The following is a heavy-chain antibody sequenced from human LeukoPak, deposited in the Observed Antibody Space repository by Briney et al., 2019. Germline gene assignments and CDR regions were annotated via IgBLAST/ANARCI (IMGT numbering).Heavy chain of an antibody. J-gene: IGHJ3*02. Sequence: SETPSLTCTVSGGSISSSSYYWGWIRQPPGTGLEWIGSIYYSGSTYYNPSLKSRVTISVDTSKNQFSLKLSSVTAADTAVYYCACGDYYDSSGPYAFDIWGQGTMVTVSS. CDR2: IYYSGST. CDR1: GGSISSSSYY. D-gene: IGHD3-22*01. CDR3: ACGDYYDSSGPYAFDI. V-gene: IGHV4-39*05.